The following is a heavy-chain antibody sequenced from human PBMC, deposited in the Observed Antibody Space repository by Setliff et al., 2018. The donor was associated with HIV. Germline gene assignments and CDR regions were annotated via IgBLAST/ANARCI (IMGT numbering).Heavy chain of an antibody. J-gene: IGHJ4*02. V-gene: IGHV4-4*02. CDR3: ARVLFRQSGSYGHNYFDY. Sequence: SETLSLTCAVSGDSINSDRWWSWVRQPPGEGLEWIDQIHHSGTTNYNPSLSSRVTLSMSEDQFSLNLSSMTAADTAVYYCARVLFRQSGSYGHNYFDYWGQGTLVTVSS. CDR2: IHHSGTT. D-gene: IGHD3-10*01. CDR1: GDSINSDRW.